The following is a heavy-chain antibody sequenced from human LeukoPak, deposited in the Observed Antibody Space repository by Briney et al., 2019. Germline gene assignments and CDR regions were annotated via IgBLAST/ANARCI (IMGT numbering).Heavy chain of an antibody. CDR1: GFTFSSYS. CDR3: ARDRNGDYFDY. D-gene: IGHD4-17*01. V-gene: IGHV3-21*01. J-gene: IGHJ4*02. Sequence: GGSLRLSCAASGFTFSSYSMNWVRQAPGKGLEWVSSISSSSSYIYYADSVKGRFTTSRDNAKNSLHLQMNSLRAEDTAVYYCARDRNGDYFDYWGQGTLVTVSS. CDR2: ISSSSSYI.